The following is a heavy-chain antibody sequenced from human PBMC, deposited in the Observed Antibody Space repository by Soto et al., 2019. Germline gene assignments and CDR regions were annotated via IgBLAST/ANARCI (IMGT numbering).Heavy chain of an antibody. J-gene: IGHJ3*02. CDR3: AGGEKLRYDAFDI. D-gene: IGHD4-17*01. V-gene: IGHV1-8*01. Sequence: GASVKVSCKASGYTFTSYDINWVRQATGQGLEWMGWMNPNSGNTGYAQKFQGRVTMTRNTSISTAYMELSSLRSEDTAVYYCAGGEKLRYDAFDIWGQGTMVTVSS. CDR2: MNPNSGNT. CDR1: GYTFTSYD.